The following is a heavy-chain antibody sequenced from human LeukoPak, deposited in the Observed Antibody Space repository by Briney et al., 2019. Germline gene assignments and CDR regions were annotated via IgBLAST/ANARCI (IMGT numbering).Heavy chain of an antibody. V-gene: IGHV1-18*04. J-gene: IGHJ5*02. D-gene: IGHD3-9*01. CDR2: ISAYNGNT. Sequence: ASVKVSCKASGYTFTSYGISWVRQAPGQGLEWMGWISAYNGNTNYAQKLQGRVTMITDTSTSTAYMELRSLRSDDTAVYYCARGVFFDWLLEEYNWFDPWGQGTLVTVSS. CDR3: ARGVFFDWLLEEYNWFDP. CDR1: GYTFTSYG.